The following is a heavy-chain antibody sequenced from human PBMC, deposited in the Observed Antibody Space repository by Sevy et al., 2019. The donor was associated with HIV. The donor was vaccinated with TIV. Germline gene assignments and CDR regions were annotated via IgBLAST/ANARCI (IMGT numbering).Heavy chain of an antibody. CDR2: FDPEDGET. CDR3: ATDGAAARQGYYYYYGMDV. J-gene: IGHJ6*02. CDR1: GYTLTELS. Sequence: ASVKVSCKVSGYTLTELSMHWVRQAPGKGLEWMGGFDPEDGETIYAQKFQGRVTMTEDTSTDTAYMEPSSLRSEDTAVYYCATDGAAARQGYYYYYGMDVWGQGTTVTVSS. V-gene: IGHV1-24*01. D-gene: IGHD6-6*01.